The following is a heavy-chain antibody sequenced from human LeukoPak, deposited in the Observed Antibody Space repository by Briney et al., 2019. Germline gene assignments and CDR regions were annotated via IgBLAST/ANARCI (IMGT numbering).Heavy chain of an antibody. CDR2: IKQDGSEK. CDR1: GFTFSSYW. D-gene: IGHD2-15*01. Sequence: HPGGSLRLSCAASGFTFSSYWMSWVRQAPGKGLEWVANIKQDGSEKYYVDSVKGRFTISRDNAKNSLYLQMNSLRAEDTAVYYCASRASKYCSGGSCYSVYFDYWGQGTLVTVSS. V-gene: IGHV3-7*01. J-gene: IGHJ4*02. CDR3: ASRASKYCSGGSCYSVYFDY.